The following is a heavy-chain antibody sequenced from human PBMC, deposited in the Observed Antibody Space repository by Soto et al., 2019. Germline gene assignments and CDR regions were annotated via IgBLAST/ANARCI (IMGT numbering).Heavy chain of an antibody. CDR2: IKQEGGEN. Sequence: EVLLVESGGGLVQPGGSLRLSCVASGFTFNNYWMNWVRQAPGKGLEWVANIKQEGGENYYVDSVQGRFTISRDDAKNSVYLQMDSLRAEDTAVYYCVGSSGWISDYWGQGSLVTVSS. CDR1: GFTFNNYW. CDR3: VGSSGWISDY. D-gene: IGHD6-19*01. V-gene: IGHV3-7*03. J-gene: IGHJ4*02.